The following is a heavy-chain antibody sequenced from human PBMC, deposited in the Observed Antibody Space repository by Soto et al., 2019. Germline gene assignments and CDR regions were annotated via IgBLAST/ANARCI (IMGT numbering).Heavy chain of an antibody. CDR2: IRSKAYGGTT. J-gene: IGHJ4*02. Sequence: GGSLRLSCTASGFTFGDYAMSWFRQAPGKGLEWVGFIRSKAYGGTTEYAASVKGRITISRDDSKSIAYLQMNSLKTEGAAVYYCTRVYSSSWYDFDFWGQGTLVTVSS. CDR1: GFTFGDYA. D-gene: IGHD6-13*01. V-gene: IGHV3-49*03. CDR3: TRVYSSSWYDFDF.